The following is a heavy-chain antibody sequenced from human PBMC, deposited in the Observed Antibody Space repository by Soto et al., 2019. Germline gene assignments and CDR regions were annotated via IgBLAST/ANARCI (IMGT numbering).Heavy chain of an antibody. CDR1: GFTFSSYA. V-gene: IGHV3-23*01. CDR2: ISGSGGST. CDR3: AKDKRTIQLWSPAQWNV. Sequence: GGSLRLSCAASGFTFSSYAMSWVRQAPGKGLEWVSAISGSGGSTYYADSVKGRFTISRDNSKNTLYLQMNSLRAEDTAVYYCAKDKRTIQLWSPAQWNVWGQGTTVTVSS. J-gene: IGHJ6*02. D-gene: IGHD5-18*01.